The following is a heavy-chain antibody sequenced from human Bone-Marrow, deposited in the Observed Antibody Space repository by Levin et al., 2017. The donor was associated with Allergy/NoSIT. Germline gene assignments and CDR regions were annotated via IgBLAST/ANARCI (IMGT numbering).Heavy chain of an antibody. V-gene: IGHV1-18*01. CDR1: GYTFTSYG. CDR3: ARGGLPGCSGGSCYSKYYYYYMDV. CDR2: ISAYNGNT. Sequence: GESLKISCKASGYTFTSYGISWVRQAPGQGLEWMGWISAYNGNTNYAQKLQGRVTMTTDTSTSTAYMELRSLRSDDTAVYYCARGGLPGCSGGSCYSKYYYYYMDVWGKGTTVTVSS. J-gene: IGHJ6*03. D-gene: IGHD2-15*01.